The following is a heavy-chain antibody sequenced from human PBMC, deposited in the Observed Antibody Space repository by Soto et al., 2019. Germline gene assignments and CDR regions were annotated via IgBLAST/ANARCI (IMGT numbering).Heavy chain of an antibody. V-gene: IGHV1-18*01. CDR3: AREGVAPYCCYGMDV. D-gene: IGHD5-12*01. Sequence: QVQLEQSGAEVKKPGASVKVSCKASGYTFTRSGISWVRQAPGQGPEWMGWISSYNGDTNYAQTFQGRVTMTTDTSTSTAYMELRSPRSDDTAVYYCAREGVAPYCCYGMDVWGQGTPVTVSS. CDR2: ISSYNGDT. CDR1: GYTFTRSG. J-gene: IGHJ6*02.